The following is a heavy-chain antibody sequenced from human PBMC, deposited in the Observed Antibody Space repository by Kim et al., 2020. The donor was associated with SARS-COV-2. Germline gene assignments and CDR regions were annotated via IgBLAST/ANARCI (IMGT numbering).Heavy chain of an antibody. CDR1: GGSFSGYY. CDR3: ARTHYDSSGYYYVNWFDP. D-gene: IGHD3-22*01. Sequence: SETLSLTCAVYGGSFSGYYWSWIRQPPGKGLEWIGEINHSGSTNYNPSLKSRVTISVDTSKNQFSLKLSSVTAADTAVYYCARTHYDSSGYYYVNWFDP. J-gene: IGHJ5*02. V-gene: IGHV4-34*01. CDR2: INHSGST.